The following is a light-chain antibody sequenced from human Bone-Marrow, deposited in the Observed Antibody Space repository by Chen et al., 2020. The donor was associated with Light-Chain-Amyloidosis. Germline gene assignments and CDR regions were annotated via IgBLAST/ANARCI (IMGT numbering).Light chain of an antibody. CDR2: RDT. CDR3: QSADSSGTYEVI. J-gene: IGLJ2*01. Sequence: YALTPPPSLSVSPGQTARITCSGDDLPTKYAYWYQQKPGQAPVLVIHRDTERPSGISERFSGSSSGTTATLTISGVQAEDEADYHCQSADSSGTYEVIFGGGTKLTVL. CDR1: DLPTKY. V-gene: IGLV3-25*03.